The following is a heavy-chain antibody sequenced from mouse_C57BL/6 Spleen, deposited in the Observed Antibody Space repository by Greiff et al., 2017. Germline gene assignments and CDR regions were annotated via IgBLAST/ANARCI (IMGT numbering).Heavy chain of an antibody. J-gene: IGHJ4*01. Sequence: VQLQQPGAELVMPGASVKLSCKASGYTFTSYWMHWVKQRPGQGLEWIGEIDPSDSYTNYNQKFKGKSTLTVDKSSSTAYMQLSSLTSEDSAVYYCASDYYGSSSSMDDWGQGTSVTVSS. V-gene: IGHV1-69*01. CDR3: ASDYYGSSSSMDD. D-gene: IGHD1-1*01. CDR1: GYTFTSYW. CDR2: IDPSDSYT.